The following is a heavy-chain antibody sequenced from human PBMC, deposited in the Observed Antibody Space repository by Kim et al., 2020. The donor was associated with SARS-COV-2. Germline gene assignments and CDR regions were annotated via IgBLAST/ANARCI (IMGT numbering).Heavy chain of an antibody. D-gene: IGHD3-3*01. J-gene: IGHJ4*02. CDR3: ARVFMNFWSGYSYYFDY. Sequence: VKDQFPISRDNSKHTLYLQMNSLRAEHTAVYYCARVFMNFWSGYSYYFDYWGQGTLVTVSS. V-gene: IGHV3-53*01.